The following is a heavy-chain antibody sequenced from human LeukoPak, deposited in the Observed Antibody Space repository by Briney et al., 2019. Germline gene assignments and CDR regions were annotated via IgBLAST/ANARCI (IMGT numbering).Heavy chain of an antibody. CDR1: GSTFSSYA. Sequence: GGSLRLSCAASGSTFSSYAMSWVRQAPGKGLEWVSVIYSGGSTFSVDSVKGRFTISRDNSKNTLYLQMNSLRAEDTALYYCARGAGAYNYYAMDVWGQGTTVTVSS. V-gene: IGHV3-66*01. CDR2: IYSGGST. CDR3: ARGAGAYNYYAMDV. J-gene: IGHJ6*02. D-gene: IGHD6-19*01.